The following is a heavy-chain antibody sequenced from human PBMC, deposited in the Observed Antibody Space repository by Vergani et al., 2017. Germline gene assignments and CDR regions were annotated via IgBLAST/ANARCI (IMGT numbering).Heavy chain of an antibody. Sequence: QVQLEESGPGLVKPSETLPLTCTVSGGSFNTYYWSWIRQSPGKGLEWIGYIYSTGSTNYNPSLNSRVTMSVDTSKNQFSLKLSSVTAADTAVYYCARDSXGYVWGSYEAWFDPWGQGTLVTVSS. CDR3: ARDSXGYVWGSYEAWFDP. J-gene: IGHJ5*02. CDR2: IYSTGST. CDR1: GGSFNTYY. D-gene: IGHD3-16*01. V-gene: IGHV4-4*08.